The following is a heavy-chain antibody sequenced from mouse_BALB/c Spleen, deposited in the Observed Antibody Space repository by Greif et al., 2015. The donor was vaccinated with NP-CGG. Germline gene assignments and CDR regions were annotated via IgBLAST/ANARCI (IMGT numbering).Heavy chain of an antibody. Sequence: EVKVVESGGGLVKPGGSLKLSCAASGFTFRSYAMSWVRQTPEKRLEWVATISSGGSYTYYPDSVKGRFTISRDNAKNTLYLQMSSLRSEDTAMYYCARQYGNYYAMDYWGQGTSVTVSS. CDR1: GFTFRSYA. V-gene: IGHV5-9-3*01. CDR2: ISSGGSYT. J-gene: IGHJ4*01. D-gene: IGHD2-10*02. CDR3: ARQYGNYYAMDY.